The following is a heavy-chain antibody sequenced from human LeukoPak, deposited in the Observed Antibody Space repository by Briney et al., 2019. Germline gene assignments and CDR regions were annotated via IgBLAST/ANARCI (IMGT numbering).Heavy chain of an antibody. Sequence: PSETLSLTCTVSGYSISSGYYWGWIRQPPGNGLEWIGSIYHSGSTYYNPSLKSRVTISVDTSKNQFSLKLSSVTAADTAVYYCARLGYCSSTSCYRSWFDPWGQGTLVTVSS. V-gene: IGHV4-38-2*02. CDR1: GYSISSGYY. J-gene: IGHJ5*02. CDR3: ARLGYCSSTSCYRSWFDP. CDR2: IYHSGST. D-gene: IGHD2-2*01.